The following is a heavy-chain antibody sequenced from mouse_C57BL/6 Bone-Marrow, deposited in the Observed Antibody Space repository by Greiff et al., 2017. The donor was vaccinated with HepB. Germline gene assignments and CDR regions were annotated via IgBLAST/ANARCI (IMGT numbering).Heavy chain of an antibody. Sequence: EVQGVESGGGLVKPGGSLKLSCAASGFTFSDHGMHWVRQAPEKGLEWVAYISSGSSTIYYADTVKGRFTISRDNAKNTLFLQMTSLRSEDTAMYYCARLYSNHCYFDVWGTGTTVTVSS. CDR3: ARLYSNHCYFDV. CDR1: GFTFSDHG. V-gene: IGHV5-17*01. D-gene: IGHD2-5*01. J-gene: IGHJ1*03. CDR2: ISSGSSTI.